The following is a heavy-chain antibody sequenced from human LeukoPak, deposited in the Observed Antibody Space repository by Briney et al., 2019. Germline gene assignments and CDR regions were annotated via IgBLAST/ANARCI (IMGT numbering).Heavy chain of an antibody. J-gene: IGHJ4*02. Sequence: GESLKISCKGSGYSFTSYWIGWVRQMPGKGLEWMGIIYPGDFDIRYSPSFQGQVTISADKSISTAYLQWSSLKASDTAMYYCARRDSSSWPDFDYWGQGTLVTVSS. V-gene: IGHV5-51*01. CDR2: IYPGDFDI. CDR3: ARRDSSSWPDFDY. CDR1: GYSFTSYW. D-gene: IGHD6-13*01.